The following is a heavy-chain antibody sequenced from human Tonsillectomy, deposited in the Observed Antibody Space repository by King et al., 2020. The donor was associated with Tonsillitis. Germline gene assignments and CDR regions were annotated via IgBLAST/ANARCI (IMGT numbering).Heavy chain of an antibody. Sequence: QLVQSGAEVKKPGESLKISCRGSGYNFTNYWIGWVRQMPGKGLEWMGIIYPSDSGNTYSPSFKGQVTISANKSISTAYLQWRSLKASDTAMYYCATRGGYYDSDYWGQGTLVTVSS. J-gene: IGHJ4*02. V-gene: IGHV5-51*03. CDR2: IYPSDSGN. D-gene: IGHD3-22*01. CDR3: ATRGGYYDSDY. CDR1: GYNFTNYW.